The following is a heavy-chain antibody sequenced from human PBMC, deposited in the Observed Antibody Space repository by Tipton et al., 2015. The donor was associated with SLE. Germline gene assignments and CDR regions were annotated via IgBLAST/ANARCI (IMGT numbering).Heavy chain of an antibody. V-gene: IGHV3-7*01. CDR1: GFTFSGYW. Sequence: GSLRLSCAASGFTFSGYWMTWVRQAPGKGLEWVANIKQDGSEKYYVESVKGRFTISRDNAKTSLYLQMNSLRADDTGVYYCARLSGFDSLFDYWVQGTLVTVSS. CDR2: IKQDGSEK. D-gene: IGHD5-12*01. J-gene: IGHJ4*02. CDR3: ARLSGFDSLFDY.